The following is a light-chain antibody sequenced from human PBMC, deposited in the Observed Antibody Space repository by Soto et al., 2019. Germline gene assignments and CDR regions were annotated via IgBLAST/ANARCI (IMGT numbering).Light chain of an antibody. CDR1: QSASSNY. J-gene: IGKJ1*01. Sequence: ENVLTQFPGTLSLSPGERATLSCRASQSASSNYLAWYQQKPGQAPRLLIYGASSRAAGIPDRFRGSGSGTDFTLTISRLEPEDFAVYYCQHFGSSPPWPFGQGTKVEMK. V-gene: IGKV3-20*01. CDR2: GAS. CDR3: QHFGSSPPWP.